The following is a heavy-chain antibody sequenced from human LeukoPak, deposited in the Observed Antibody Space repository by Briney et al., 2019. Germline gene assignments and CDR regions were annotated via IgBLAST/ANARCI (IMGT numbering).Heavy chain of an antibody. CDR2: IYNDANT. CDR3: AKDREVVTAKAQMDV. CDR1: GFTVSTNH. Sequence: GGSLRLSCAVSGFTVSTNHMSWVRQAPGKGLEWVSVIYNDANTYYTDSVKGRFTISRDNSKNTVFLQMNSLRAEDTAVYYCAKDREVVTAKAQMDVWGKGTTVTVSS. D-gene: IGHD2-21*02. J-gene: IGHJ6*04. V-gene: IGHV3-53*01.